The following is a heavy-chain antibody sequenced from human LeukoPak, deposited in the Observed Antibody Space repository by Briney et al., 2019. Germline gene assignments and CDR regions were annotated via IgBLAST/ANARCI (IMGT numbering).Heavy chain of an antibody. J-gene: IGHJ6*02. D-gene: IGHD3-10*01. V-gene: IGHV4-61*02. CDR3: ARDRLLWFGEAYHYGMDV. CDR2: IYTSGST. CDR1: GGSISSGSYY. Sequence: PSETLSLTCTVSGGSISSGSYYWSWIRQPAGKGLEWIGRIYTSGSTNYNPSLKSRVTISVDTSKNQFSLKLSSVTAADTAVYYCARDRLLWFGEAYHYGMDVWGQGTTVTVSS.